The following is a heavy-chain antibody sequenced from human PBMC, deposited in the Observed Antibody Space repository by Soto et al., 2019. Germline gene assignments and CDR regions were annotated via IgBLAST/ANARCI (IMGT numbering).Heavy chain of an antibody. V-gene: IGHV3-23*01. CDR1: GFTLSSYA. D-gene: IGHD3-3*01. CDR3: ARGPTIFGVGVDAFDI. Sequence: EVQMLESGGGLVQPGGSLRLSCAASGFTLSSYALSWVRQAPGKGLEWVSGISGSGDFTFDADSVRGRFTISRDNSMNTLYLQMNSLRVEDPAVYYCARGPTIFGVGVDAFDIWCQGTMATFSS. CDR2: ISGSGDFT. J-gene: IGHJ3*02.